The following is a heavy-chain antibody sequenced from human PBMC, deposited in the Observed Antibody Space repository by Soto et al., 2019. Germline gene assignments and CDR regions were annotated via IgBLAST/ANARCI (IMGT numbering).Heavy chain of an antibody. CDR1: GFTVSSNY. D-gene: IGHD2-2*01. Sequence: EVQLVESGGGLIQPGGSLRLSCAASGFTVSSNYISWVRQAPGKGLEWVSVIYSGGSTYYADSVQGRFTISRDNSKNTLYLQMNSLRAEDTAVYSCARETFCVSSSCSVRYGIDVWGQGTTVTVSS. J-gene: IGHJ6*02. CDR3: ARETFCVSSSCSVRYGIDV. CDR2: IYSGGST. V-gene: IGHV3-53*01.